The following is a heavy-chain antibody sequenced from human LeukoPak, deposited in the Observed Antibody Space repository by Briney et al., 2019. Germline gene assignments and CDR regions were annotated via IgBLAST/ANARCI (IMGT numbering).Heavy chain of an antibody. J-gene: IGHJ2*01. V-gene: IGHV3-53*01. Sequence: GGSLRLSCTASGFTVSSNYMTWVRQTPGKGLEWVSIIHSDGSAFSADSLKGRFTISGDNFKNMVYLQMNSVRAEDSAVYYCARDVGPSYYHSGTHWIRDSRYFDLWGRGTLVTVSS. CDR1: GFTVSSNY. CDR3: ARDVGPSYYHSGTHWIRDSRYFDL. CDR2: IHSDGSA. D-gene: IGHD3-10*01.